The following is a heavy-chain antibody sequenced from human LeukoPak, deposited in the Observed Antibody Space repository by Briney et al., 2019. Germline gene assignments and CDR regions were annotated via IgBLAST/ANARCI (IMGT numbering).Heavy chain of an antibody. CDR1: GFTFSSYA. Sequence: PGGSLRLSCAASGFTFSSYAMSWVRQAPGKGLEWVSAISGSGGSTYYADSVKGRFTISRDNSKNTLYLQMNSLRAEDTAVYYCARDHVRGVMQTAPLYWGQGTLVTVSS. D-gene: IGHD3-10*01. CDR2: ISGSGGST. V-gene: IGHV3-23*01. CDR3: ARDHVRGVMQTAPLY. J-gene: IGHJ4*02.